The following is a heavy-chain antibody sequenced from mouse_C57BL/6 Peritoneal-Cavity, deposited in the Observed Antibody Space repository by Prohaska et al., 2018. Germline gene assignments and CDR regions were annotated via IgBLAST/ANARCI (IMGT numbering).Heavy chain of an antibody. D-gene: IGHD1-1*01. CDR3: ARRGVTTVVAHWYFDV. CDR2: INPDSSTI. J-gene: IGHJ1*03. V-gene: IGHV4-1*01. CDR1: GIDFSRYW. Sequence: EVKLLQSGGGLVQPGGSLKLSCAASGIDFSRYWMSLVRRAPGKGLEWIGEINPDSSTINYAPSLKDKFIISRDKAKNTLYLQMSKVRSEDTALYYCARRGVTTVVAHWYFDVWGTGTTVTVSS.